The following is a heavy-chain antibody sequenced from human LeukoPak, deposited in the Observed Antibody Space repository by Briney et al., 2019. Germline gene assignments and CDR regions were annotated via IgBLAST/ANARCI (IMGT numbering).Heavy chain of an antibody. D-gene: IGHD7-27*01. Sequence: SETLSLTCTGSGGSISSYYWSWIRQPPGKGLEWIGYIYYSGSTNYNPSLKSRVTISVDTSKNQFSLKLSSVTAADTAVYYCARKNWGSGGYWYFDLWGRGTLVTVSS. CDR2: IYYSGST. J-gene: IGHJ2*01. CDR1: GGSISSYY. V-gene: IGHV4-59*01. CDR3: ARKNWGSGGYWYFDL.